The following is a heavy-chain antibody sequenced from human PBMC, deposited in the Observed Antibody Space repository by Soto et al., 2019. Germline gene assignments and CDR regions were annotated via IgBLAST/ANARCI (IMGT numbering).Heavy chain of an antibody. Sequence: PGWSLRLSCAASGFTFSSYAMHWVRQAPGKGLEWVAVISYDGSNKYYADSVKGRFTISRDNSKNTLYLQMNSLRAEDTAVYYCASARNYYDSSGSAFDYWGQGTLVTVSS. D-gene: IGHD3-22*01. CDR2: ISYDGSNK. V-gene: IGHV3-30-3*01. J-gene: IGHJ4*02. CDR1: GFTFSSYA. CDR3: ASARNYYDSSGSAFDY.